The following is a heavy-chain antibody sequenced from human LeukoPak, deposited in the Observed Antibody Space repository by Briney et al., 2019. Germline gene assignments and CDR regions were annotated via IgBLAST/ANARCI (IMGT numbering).Heavy chain of an antibody. J-gene: IGHJ4*02. CDR3: ARFGGGATSYYFDY. CDR2: MNPNSGNT. CDR1: GYTSTSYD. V-gene: IGHV1-8*03. Sequence: ASVKVSCKASGYTSTSYDINWVRQATGQGLERMGWMNPNSGNTGYAQKFQGRVTITRNTSISTAYMELSSLRSEDTAVYYCARFGGGATSYYFDYWGQGTLVTVSS. D-gene: IGHD1-26*01.